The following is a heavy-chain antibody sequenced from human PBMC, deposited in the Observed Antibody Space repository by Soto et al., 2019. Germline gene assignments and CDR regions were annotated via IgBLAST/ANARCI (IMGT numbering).Heavy chain of an antibody. J-gene: IGHJ4*02. D-gene: IGHD5-12*01. Sequence: ESGGGLVQPGGSLRLSCAASGFTFSSYEMNWVRQAPGKGLEWVSYISSSGSTIYYADSVKGRFTISRDNAKNSLYLQMNSLRAEDTAVYYCARVMRDGYNLDYWGQGTLVTVSS. CDR1: GFTFSSYE. CDR2: ISSSGSTI. CDR3: ARVMRDGYNLDY. V-gene: IGHV3-48*03.